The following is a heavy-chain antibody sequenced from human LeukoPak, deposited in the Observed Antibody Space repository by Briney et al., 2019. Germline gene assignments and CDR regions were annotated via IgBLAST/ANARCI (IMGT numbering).Heavy chain of an antibody. J-gene: IGHJ5*02. CDR2: IYVDGRTT. Sequence: GGSLRLSCAASGFTVSSNYMSWVRQPPGKGLVWVSRIYVDGRTTNYADSVKGRFTISRDNAKNTVYLEMNSLSVEDTATYYCIRDFRSADLWGQGTLVTVTS. CDR1: GFTVSSNY. CDR3: IRDFRSADL. V-gene: IGHV3-74*01.